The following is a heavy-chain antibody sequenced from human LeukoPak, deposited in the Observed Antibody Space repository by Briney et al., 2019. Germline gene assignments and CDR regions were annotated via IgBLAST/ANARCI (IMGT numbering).Heavy chain of an antibody. D-gene: IGHD4-23*01. CDR2: ISGSGGNT. V-gene: IGHV3-23*01. J-gene: IGHJ4*02. Sequence: GGSLRLSCAASGFTFSSNTMSWVRQAPGQGLEWVSVISGSGGNTYYADSVKGRFTISRDNSKNTLYLQMNSLRPEDTAVYYCAKASGGNVVYWGQGTLVTVSS. CDR1: GFTFSSNT. CDR3: AKASGGNVVY.